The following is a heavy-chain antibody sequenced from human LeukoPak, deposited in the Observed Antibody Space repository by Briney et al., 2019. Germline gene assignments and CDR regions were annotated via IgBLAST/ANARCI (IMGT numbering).Heavy chain of an antibody. D-gene: IGHD6-13*01. CDR2: ISGGGDT. V-gene: IGHV3-23*01. Sequence: GGSLRLSCAASGFMFSSIYAMNWVRQTPGKGLEWVSVISGGGDTYYADSVKGRFTISRDNSKDTLYLQMNGLRAEDTAVYFCAKQSAGSAAWYSLHYDFWGQGTLVTVSS. CDR3: AKQSAGSAAWYSLHYDF. CDR1: GFMFSSIYA. J-gene: IGHJ4*02.